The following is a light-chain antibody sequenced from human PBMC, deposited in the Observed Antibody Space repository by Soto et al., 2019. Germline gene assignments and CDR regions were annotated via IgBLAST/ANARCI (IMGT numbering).Light chain of an antibody. J-gene: IGKJ2*01. CDR1: QNIAANY. CDR3: QQVGGAPYT. V-gene: IGKV3-20*01. CDR2: GAF. Sequence: EIVLTQSPGTLSLSPGETATLSCRASQNIAANYLAWFQQKPGRAPRLLIYGAFYRATGVADRFSGSGSGTDFTLSITRLEPEDFAVYFCQQVGGAPYTFVQGTKLEIK.